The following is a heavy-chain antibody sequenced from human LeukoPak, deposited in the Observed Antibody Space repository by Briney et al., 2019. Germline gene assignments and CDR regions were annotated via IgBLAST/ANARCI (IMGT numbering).Heavy chain of an antibody. V-gene: IGHV1-18*01. CDR2: ISTYNGNT. J-gene: IGHJ4*02. CDR1: GYTFTSYG. CDR3: ARAVEQWLEFDY. Sequence: ASVKVSCKASGYTFTSYGISWVRQAPGQGLEWMGWISTYNGNTNYAQKLQGRVTMTTDTSTSTAYMELRSLRSDDTAVYYCARAVEQWLEFDYWGQGTLVTVSS. D-gene: IGHD6-19*01.